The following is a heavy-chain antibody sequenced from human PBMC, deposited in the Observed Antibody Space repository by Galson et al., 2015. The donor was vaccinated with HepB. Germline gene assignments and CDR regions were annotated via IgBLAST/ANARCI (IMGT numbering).Heavy chain of an antibody. D-gene: IGHD6-6*01. Sequence: SLRLSCAASGFIFGSYGMHWVRQAPGKGLEWVAFIWHDGINKFYADSVKGRFDISRDNSRYTLYLQMNSLRAEDTAVYYCATYSSTSSFDYWGQGTRVTASS. J-gene: IGHJ4*02. CDR1: GFIFGSYG. V-gene: IGHV3-33*01. CDR3: ATYSSTSSFDY. CDR2: IWHDGINK.